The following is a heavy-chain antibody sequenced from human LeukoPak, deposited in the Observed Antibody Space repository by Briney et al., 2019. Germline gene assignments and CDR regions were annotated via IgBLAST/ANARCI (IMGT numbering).Heavy chain of an antibody. D-gene: IGHD3-16*01. CDR2: INSDGGST. CDR3: ARGWGVDY. V-gene: IGHV3-74*01. J-gene: IGHJ4*01. Sequence: PGRSLRLSCAAAGSTFSSYWVRWVRHAPGKGLGWVSLINSDGGSTGYADSVEGRFTISRDNAKNTLYLQMNSLRAEDTAVYYCARGWGVDYWGQGTLVTVSS. CDR1: GSTFSSYW.